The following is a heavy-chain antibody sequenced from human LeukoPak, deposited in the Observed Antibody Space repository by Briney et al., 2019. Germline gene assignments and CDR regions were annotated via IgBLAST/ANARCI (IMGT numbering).Heavy chain of an antibody. D-gene: IGHD1-26*01. V-gene: IGHV3-30*04. J-gene: IGHJ4*02. Sequence: PGGSLRLSCAASGFTFSSYAMHWVRQAPGKGLEWVAIISYDKSNKYYADSVKGRFTISRDNSKNTLYLQVNSLRAEDTAVYYCASHGMGFSAVDYWGQGTLVTVSS. CDR1: GFTFSSYA. CDR2: ISYDKSNK. CDR3: ASHGMGFSAVDY.